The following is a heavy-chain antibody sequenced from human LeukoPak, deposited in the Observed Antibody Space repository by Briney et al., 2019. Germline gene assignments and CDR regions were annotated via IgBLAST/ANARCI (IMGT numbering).Heavy chain of an antibody. D-gene: IGHD5-12*01. Sequence: PSETLSLTCAVYGGSFSGYYWSWIRQPLGKGLEWIGEINHSGSTNYNPSLKSRVTISVDTSKNQFSLKLSSVTAADTAVYYCARADYSSDAFDIWGQGTMVTVSS. CDR3: ARADYSSDAFDI. V-gene: IGHV4-34*01. CDR2: INHSGST. CDR1: GGSFSGYY. J-gene: IGHJ3*02.